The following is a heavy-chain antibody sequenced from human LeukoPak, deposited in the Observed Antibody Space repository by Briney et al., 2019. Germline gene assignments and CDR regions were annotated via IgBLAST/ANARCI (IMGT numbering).Heavy chain of an antibody. D-gene: IGHD1-26*01. Sequence: GESLKISCKGSGCSFTNYWIGWVRQMRGKGPEWMGIIYAGDSDTRYSPSFQGQVTISADKSISTAYLQWSSLTASDTAMYYCARLGGSRGRLDFWGQGTLVTVSS. CDR1: GCSFTNYW. J-gene: IGHJ4*02. V-gene: IGHV5-51*01. CDR2: IYAGDSDT. CDR3: ARLGGSRGRLDF.